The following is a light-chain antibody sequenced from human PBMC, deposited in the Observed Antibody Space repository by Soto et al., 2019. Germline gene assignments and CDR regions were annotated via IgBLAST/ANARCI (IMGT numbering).Light chain of an antibody. V-gene: IGKV3-15*01. Sequence: VVMTQSPASLSASPWERVTLSCRASQNIRSSLAWYQQRPGQAPRLLIYDASTRATGIPPRFSGGGSGTEFTVTISSLQSDDFATYYCQQYNSYWTFGQGTKVDIK. CDR3: QQYNSYWT. J-gene: IGKJ1*01. CDR2: DAS. CDR1: QNIRSS.